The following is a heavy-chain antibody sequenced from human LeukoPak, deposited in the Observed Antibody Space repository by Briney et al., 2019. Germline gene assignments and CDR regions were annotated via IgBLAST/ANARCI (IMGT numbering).Heavy chain of an antibody. CDR1: GGSFSGYY. V-gene: IGHV4-34*01. CDR2: INHSGST. Sequence: SETLSLTCAVYGGSFSGYYWSWIRQPPGKGLEWIGEINHSGSTNYNPSLKSRVTISVDTSKNQFSLKLSSVTVADTAVYYCAREPSSGNAFDIWGQGTMVTVSS. J-gene: IGHJ3*02. D-gene: IGHD3-22*01. CDR3: AREPSSGNAFDI.